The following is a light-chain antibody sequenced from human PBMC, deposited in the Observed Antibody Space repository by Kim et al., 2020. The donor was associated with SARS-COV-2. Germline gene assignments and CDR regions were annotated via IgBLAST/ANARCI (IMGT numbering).Light chain of an antibody. CDR2: GTS. J-gene: IGKJ1*01. V-gene: IGKV3-20*01. CDR1: QRVTSSY. CDR3: HQYGSSPWT. Sequence: ENVLTQSPGTLSLSPGNRATLSCRASQRVTSSYLAWYQQKPGQPPRLLIYGTSSRATGVPDRFSGSGSGTDFTLTISRLEPEDFAVYYCHQYGSSPWTFGQGTKVDIK.